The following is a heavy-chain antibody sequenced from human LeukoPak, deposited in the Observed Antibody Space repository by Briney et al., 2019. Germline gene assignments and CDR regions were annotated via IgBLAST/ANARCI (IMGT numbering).Heavy chain of an antibody. CDR2: ISSSSSYI. CDR1: GFTFSSYS. J-gene: IGHJ4*02. Sequence: GGSLRLSCAASGFTFSSYSMNWVRRAPGKGLEWVSSISSSSSYIYYTDSVKGRFTISRDNARNSLYLQMDNLRAEGTGVYYCARDFYDGFALDYWGQGTLVTVSS. D-gene: IGHD2/OR15-2a*01. CDR3: ARDFYDGFALDY. V-gene: IGHV3-21*03.